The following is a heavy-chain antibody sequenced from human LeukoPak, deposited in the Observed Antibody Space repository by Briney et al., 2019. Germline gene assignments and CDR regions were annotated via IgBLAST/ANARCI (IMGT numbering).Heavy chain of an antibody. D-gene: IGHD2-2*02. Sequence: SETLSLTCAVPGASISSSEWWNWVRQPPGKGLEWIGEVYHGGTTYYNPSLKNRVTISVDTSKNQFSLKLSSVTAADTAVYYCARGRVPAAIRYYYYYGMDVWGQGTTVTVSS. J-gene: IGHJ6*02. V-gene: IGHV4-4*02. CDR1: GASISSSEW. CDR2: VYHGGTT. CDR3: ARGRVPAAIRYYYYYGMDV.